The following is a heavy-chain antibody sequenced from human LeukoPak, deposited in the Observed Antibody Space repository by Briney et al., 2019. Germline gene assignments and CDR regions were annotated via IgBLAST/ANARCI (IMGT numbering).Heavy chain of an antibody. CDR2: IYYSGST. CDR3: ARGEGSYYYDSSGYSGIDY. Sequence: PSETLSLTCTVSGGSISSYYWSWIRQPPGKGLEWIGYIYYSGSTNYNPSLKSRVTISVDTSKNQFSLKLSSVTAADTAVYYCARGEGSYYYDSSGYSGIDYWGQGTLVTVSS. J-gene: IGHJ4*02. CDR1: GGSISSYY. V-gene: IGHV4-59*01. D-gene: IGHD3-22*01.